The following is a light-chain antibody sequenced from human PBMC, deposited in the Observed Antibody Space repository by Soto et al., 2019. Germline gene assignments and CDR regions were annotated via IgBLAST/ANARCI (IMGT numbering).Light chain of an antibody. CDR3: QQRHMWPIT. V-gene: IGKV3D-20*02. Sequence: EIVLTQSPGTLSLSPGERATFSCRASQSVSSNYLAWYQQKPGQAPRLLIYGASNRATGIPDRFSGSGSGTDFTLTISSLEPEDSAVYYCQQRHMWPITFGQGTRLEIK. CDR1: QSVSSNY. CDR2: GAS. J-gene: IGKJ5*01.